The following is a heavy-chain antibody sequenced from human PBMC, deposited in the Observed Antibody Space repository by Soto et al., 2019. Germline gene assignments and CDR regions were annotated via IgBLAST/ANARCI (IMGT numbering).Heavy chain of an antibody. CDR1: GGSISSSSYY. V-gene: IGHV4-39*01. CDR3: ASYSTVVTLIGWFDP. Sequence: QLQLQGSGPGLVKPSETLSLTCTVSGGSISSSSYYWGWIRQPPGRGLEWIGSIYYSGSTYYNPSLKSQVTISVDTSKNQFSLKLSSVTAADTAVYYCASYSTVVTLIGWFDPWGQGTLVTVSS. CDR2: IYYSGST. D-gene: IGHD4-17*01. J-gene: IGHJ5*02.